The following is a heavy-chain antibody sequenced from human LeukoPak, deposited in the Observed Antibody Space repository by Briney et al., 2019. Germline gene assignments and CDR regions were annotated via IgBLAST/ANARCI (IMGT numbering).Heavy chain of an antibody. V-gene: IGHV3-23*01. CDR3: AKDHSKLGMDWYFDL. J-gene: IGHJ2*01. CDR1: GFTFSSYA. D-gene: IGHD2-15*01. Sequence: LPGGSLRLSCAASGFTFSSYAMSWVRQAPGKGLEWVSGISGSGGSTYYADSVKGRFTVSRDYSKNTLYVQMNSLRAEDTAVYFCAKDHSKLGMDWYFDLWGRGTLVTVSS. CDR2: ISGSGGST.